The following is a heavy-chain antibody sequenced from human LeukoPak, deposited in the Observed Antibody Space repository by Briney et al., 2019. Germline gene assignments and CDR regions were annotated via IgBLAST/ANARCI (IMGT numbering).Heavy chain of an antibody. D-gene: IGHD2-2*01. V-gene: IGHV3-21*01. CDR3: ARGLGYCSSTSCPYFDY. Sequence: GGSLRLSCAASGFTFSSYSMNWVRQAPGKGLEWVSSISSSSSSYIYYADSVKGRFTISRDNAKNSLYLQMNSLRAEDTAVYYCARGLGYCSSTSCPYFDYWGQGTLVTVSS. CDR2: ISSSSSSYI. CDR1: GFTFSSYS. J-gene: IGHJ4*02.